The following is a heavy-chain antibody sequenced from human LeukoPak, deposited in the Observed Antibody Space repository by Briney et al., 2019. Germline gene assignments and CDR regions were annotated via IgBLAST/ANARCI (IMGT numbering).Heavy chain of an antibody. J-gene: IGHJ6*03. V-gene: IGHV4-59*01. D-gene: IGHD3-16*01. CDR3: ARMGLKGGRYYYRDV. CDR1: GGSISSYY. Sequence: SETLSLTCSVSGGSISSYYWSWMRQPPGKGLEWIGYINYSGSTNYNPSLKSRVTISLDTSKNQFSLRLSSVTAADTAVYSCARMGLKGGRYYYRDVWGKGTTVTVSS. CDR2: INYSGST.